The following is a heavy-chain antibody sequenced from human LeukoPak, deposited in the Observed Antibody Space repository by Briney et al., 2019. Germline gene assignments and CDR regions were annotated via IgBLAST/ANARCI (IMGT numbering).Heavy chain of an antibody. Sequence: GGSLRLSCAASGFNFDDYVMSWVRQAPGKGLEWVSAISGSGGSTYYADSVKGRFTMSRDNSKNTLYLQMSSLRAEDTAVYYCAKDRLKYTYGRTNWFDPWGQGTLVTVSS. CDR2: ISGSGGST. J-gene: IGHJ5*02. V-gene: IGHV3-23*01. CDR3: AKDRLKYTYGRTNWFDP. CDR1: GFNFDDYV. D-gene: IGHD5-18*01.